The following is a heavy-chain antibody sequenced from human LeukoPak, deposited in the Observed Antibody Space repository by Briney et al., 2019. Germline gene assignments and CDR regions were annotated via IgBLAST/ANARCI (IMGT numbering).Heavy chain of an antibody. CDR2: IKEDGSEK. D-gene: IGHD3-22*01. CDR3: ARDPVNSGYYYAH. CDR1: GFTFSNYW. V-gene: IGHV3-7*01. J-gene: IGHJ4*02. Sequence: GGSLRLSCAASGFTFSNYWMSWVRQAPGEGPEWVANIKEDGSEKYYMDSVKGRFTISRDNAKSSLYLEMNSLRAEDTAVYYCARDPVNSGYYYAHWGQGTLVTVSS.